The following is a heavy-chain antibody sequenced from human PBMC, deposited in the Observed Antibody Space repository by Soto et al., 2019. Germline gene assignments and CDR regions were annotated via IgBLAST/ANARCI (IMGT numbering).Heavy chain of an antibody. J-gene: IGHJ4*02. CDR1: GGYISVGGYS. CDR2: IYHSVST. Sequence: LCLTLDLSGGYISVGGYSWSWIRKTPVKCLEWIVYIYHSVSTYYNPSLKSRVTISVDRANNHFSLKLSSVTAADTAVYYCARVYGDKHYFDYLVQGTLVTGSS. V-gene: IGHV4-30-2*01. D-gene: IGHD4-17*01. CDR3: ARVYGDKHYFDY.